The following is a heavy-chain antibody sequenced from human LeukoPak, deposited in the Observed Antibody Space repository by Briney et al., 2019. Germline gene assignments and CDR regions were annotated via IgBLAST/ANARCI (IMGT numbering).Heavy chain of an antibody. J-gene: IGHJ6*03. CDR3: ARSQDQRDTAMPWDYYYYYMDV. Sequence: PGGSLRLSCAASGFTFSSYWMSWVRQAPGKGLEWVANIKQDGSEKYYVDSVKGRFTISRDNAKNSLYLQMNSLRAEDTAVYYCARSQDQRDTAMPWDYYYYYMDVWGKGTTVTVSS. CDR1: GFTFSSYW. D-gene: IGHD5-18*01. CDR2: IKQDGSEK. V-gene: IGHV3-7*01.